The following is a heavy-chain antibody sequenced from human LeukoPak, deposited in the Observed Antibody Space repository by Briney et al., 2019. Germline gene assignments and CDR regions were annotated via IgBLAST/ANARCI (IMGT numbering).Heavy chain of an antibody. CDR2: IHSGGAT. CDR3: ARGRGYGAYDWNDY. CDR1: GFTFSSYA. D-gene: IGHD5-12*01. V-gene: IGHV3-53*01. J-gene: IGHJ4*02. Sequence: PGGSLRLSCAASGFTFSSYAMHWVRQAPGKGLEWVSVIHSGGATYYADSVKGRFTISRDSSKNTLYLQMNNLRAEDTAVYYCARGRGYGAYDWNDYWGQGTLVTVSS.